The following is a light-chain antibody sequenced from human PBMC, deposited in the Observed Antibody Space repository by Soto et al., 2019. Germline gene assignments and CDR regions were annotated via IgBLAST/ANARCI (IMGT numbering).Light chain of an antibody. CDR3: AVWDDSLNGRV. CDR2: KSN. CDR1: SSNIGAHYD. J-gene: IGLJ3*02. Sequence: QAVVTQPPSVSGAPGQRVTISCTGSSSNIGAHYDVHWYQQLPGTAPKLLIYKSNQRPSGVPDRFSGSKSGTSASLAISGLQSEDEADYYCAVWDDSLNGRVFGGGTKLTVL. V-gene: IGLV1-44*01.